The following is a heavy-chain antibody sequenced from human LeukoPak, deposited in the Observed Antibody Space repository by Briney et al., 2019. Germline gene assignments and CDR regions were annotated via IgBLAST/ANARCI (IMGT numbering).Heavy chain of an antibody. CDR2: IEYSGST. CDR1: GGSIRSGGFY. J-gene: IGHJ4*02. D-gene: IGHD3-3*01. V-gene: IGHV4-31*03. CDR3: TRAIRFSPDY. Sequence: PSETLSLTCTVSGGSIRSGGFYWSWIRQHPGKDLEWIGYIEYSGSTFYNPSLERRLTMSVDTSKNQFSLMLSSVTAADTAVYYCTRAIRFSPDYWGQGTLVTVSS.